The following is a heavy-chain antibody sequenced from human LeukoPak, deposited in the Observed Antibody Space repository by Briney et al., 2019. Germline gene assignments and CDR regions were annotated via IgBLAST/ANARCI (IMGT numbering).Heavy chain of an antibody. V-gene: IGHV4-59*01. CDR3: ARGGGNMVGAYYYYMDV. CDR2: IYYSGST. Sequence: PSEILSLTCTVSGGSISSYYWSWIRQPPGKGLEWIGYIYYSGSTNYNPSLKSRVTISVDTSKNQFSLKLSSVTAADTAVYYCARGGGNMVGAYYYYMDVWGKGTTVTVSS. CDR1: GGSISSYY. J-gene: IGHJ6*03. D-gene: IGHD1-26*01.